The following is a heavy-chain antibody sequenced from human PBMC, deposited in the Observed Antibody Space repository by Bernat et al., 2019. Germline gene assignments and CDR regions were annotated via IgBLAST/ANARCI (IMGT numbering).Heavy chain of an antibody. V-gene: IGHV3-7*01. J-gene: IGHJ4*02. CDR1: GFTFSGYW. Sequence: EVQLVESGGGLVQPGGSLRLSCAVSGFTFSGYWMSWVRQAPGKGLECVANIKYDGSEKYYVDSVKGRFTISRDNAKNSLSLQMDSLTVDDTAVYYCVRQRGHWSEVYWGRGTLVTVSS. CDR3: VRQRGHWSEVY. D-gene: IGHD3-3*01. CDR2: IKYDGSEK.